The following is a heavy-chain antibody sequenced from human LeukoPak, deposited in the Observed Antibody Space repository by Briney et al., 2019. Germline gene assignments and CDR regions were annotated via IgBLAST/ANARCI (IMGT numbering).Heavy chain of an antibody. V-gene: IGHV1-18*01. D-gene: IGHD6-19*01. Sequence: ASVKVSCEASGYTFTSYGISWVRRAPGQGLEWMGWISAYNGNTNYAQKLQGRVTMTTDTSTSTAYMELRSLRSDDTAVYYCAREIGVGQWLAIDYWGQGTLVTVSS. J-gene: IGHJ4*02. CDR3: AREIGVGQWLAIDY. CDR1: GYTFTSYG. CDR2: ISAYNGNT.